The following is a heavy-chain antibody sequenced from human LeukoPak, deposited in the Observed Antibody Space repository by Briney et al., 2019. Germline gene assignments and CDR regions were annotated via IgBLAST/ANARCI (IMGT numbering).Heavy chain of an antibody. CDR3: ARSPWGDSSGPYYFDY. Sequence: PGGSLGLSCAASGFTVSSNYMSWVRQAPGKGLEWVSVIYSGGSTYYADSVKGRFTISRDNSKNTLYLQMNSLRVEDTAVYYCARSPWGDSSGPYYFDYWGQGTLVTVSS. CDR1: GFTVSSNY. J-gene: IGHJ4*02. V-gene: IGHV3-53*01. CDR2: IYSGGST. D-gene: IGHD6-25*01.